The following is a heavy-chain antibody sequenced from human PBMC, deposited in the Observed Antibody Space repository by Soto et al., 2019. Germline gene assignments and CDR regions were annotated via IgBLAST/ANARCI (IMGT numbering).Heavy chain of an antibody. V-gene: IGHV3-23*01. CDR1: GFTFSSYA. CDR3: AKDARIAVAGTVRFDP. D-gene: IGHD6-19*01. J-gene: IGHJ5*02. CDR2: ISGSGGST. Sequence: EVQLLESGGGLVQPGGSLRLSCAASGFTFSSYAMSWVRQAPGKGLEWVSAISGSGGSTYYADSVKGRFTISRDNSKNTLYLQMNSLRAEDTAVYYCAKDARIAVAGTVRFDPWGQGTLVTVSS.